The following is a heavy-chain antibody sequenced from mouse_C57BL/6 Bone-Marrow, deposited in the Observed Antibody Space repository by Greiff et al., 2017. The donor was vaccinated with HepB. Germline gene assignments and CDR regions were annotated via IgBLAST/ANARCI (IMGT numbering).Heavy chain of an antibody. CDR2: IYPYNGVS. CDR1: GYSFTGYY. J-gene: IGHJ1*03. D-gene: IGHD1-1*01. Sequence: VQLKESGPELVKPGASVKISCKASGYSFTGYYMHWVKQSHGNILDWIGYIYPYNGVSSYNQKFKGKATLTVDKSSSTAYMELRSLTSEDSAVYYCARDYYGGSYRYFDVWGTGTTVTVSS. V-gene: IGHV1-31*01. CDR3: ARDYYGGSYRYFDV.